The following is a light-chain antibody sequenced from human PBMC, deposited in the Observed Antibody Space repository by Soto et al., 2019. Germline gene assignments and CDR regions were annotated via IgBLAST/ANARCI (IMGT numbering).Light chain of an antibody. CDR3: QQYNNWPPWT. V-gene: IGKV3-15*01. Sequence: EIVMTHSPATLSVSPGERATVFSSPSQTVSGNLAWYQQRPGQAPRLLIYGASTRATGIPARFSGSGSGTEFTLTISGLQSEDFAVYYCQQYNNWPPWTFGQGTKVDI. CDR1: QTVSGN. J-gene: IGKJ1*01. CDR2: GAS.